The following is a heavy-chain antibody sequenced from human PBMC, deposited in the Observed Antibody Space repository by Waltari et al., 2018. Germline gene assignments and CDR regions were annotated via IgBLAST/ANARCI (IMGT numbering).Heavy chain of an antibody. D-gene: IGHD1-26*01. CDR2: IYYSGST. CDR3: AGHVRDSGSYWPVFDY. CDR1: GAYISSYY. V-gene: IGHV4-59*08. Sequence: VLPQMACHGLVNVSESRSLSCPGSGAYISSYYWRWIRQPPGKGLEWIGYIYYSGSTNYNPSLKSRVTISVDTSKNQFSLKLSSVTAADTAVYYCAGHVRDSGSYWPVFDYWGQGTLVTVSS. J-gene: IGHJ4*02.